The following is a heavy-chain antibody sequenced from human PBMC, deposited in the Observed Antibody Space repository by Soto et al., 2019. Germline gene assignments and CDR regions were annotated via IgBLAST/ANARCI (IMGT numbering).Heavy chain of an antibody. CDR2: ISYAGSNK. CDR1: GFTFSSYG. J-gene: IGHJ4*02. Sequence: QVQLVESGGGVVQPGRSLRLSCAASGFTFSSYGMHWVRQAPGQGLEWLALISYAGSNKYYADSVKGRFTISRDNSKNTLYLQMNSLRAEDTAVYYCAKERNIVVVVAPRDYWGQGTLVTVSS. V-gene: IGHV3-30*18. CDR3: AKERNIVVVVAPRDY. D-gene: IGHD2-15*01.